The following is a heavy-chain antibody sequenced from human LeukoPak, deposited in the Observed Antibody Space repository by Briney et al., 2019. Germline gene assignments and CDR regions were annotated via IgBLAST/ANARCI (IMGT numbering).Heavy chain of an antibody. CDR2: INHSGNT. D-gene: IGHD5-18*01. CDR3: ARGDPLRRTQPWLRFGWYFDL. Sequence: SETLSLTCAVYGGSFSGYYWSWIRQPPRKGREWIGEINHSGNTNYNPSLKSRVTISVDTSKSQFSLKLSSVTAADAAVYYCARGDPLRRTQPWLRFGWYFDLWGRGTLVTVSS. CDR1: GGSFSGYY. J-gene: IGHJ2*01. V-gene: IGHV4-34*01.